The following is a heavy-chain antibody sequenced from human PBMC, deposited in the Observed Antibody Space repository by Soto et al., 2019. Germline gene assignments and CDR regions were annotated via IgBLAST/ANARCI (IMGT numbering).Heavy chain of an antibody. CDR1: GFTFSSYG. Sequence: PGGSLRLSCAASGFTFSSYGMHWVRQAPGKGLEWVAVISYDGSNKYYADSVKGRFTISRDNSKNTLYLQMNSLRAEDTAVYYCAKDIAADHDFDYWGQGTLVTVSS. CDR3: AKDIAADHDFDY. J-gene: IGHJ4*02. CDR2: ISYDGSNK. D-gene: IGHD6-13*01. V-gene: IGHV3-30*18.